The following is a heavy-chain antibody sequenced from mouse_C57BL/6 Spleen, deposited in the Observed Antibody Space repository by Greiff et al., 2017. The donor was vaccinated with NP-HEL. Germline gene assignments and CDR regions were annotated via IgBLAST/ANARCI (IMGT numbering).Heavy chain of an antibody. CDR2: ISDGGSYT. D-gene: IGHD4-1*01. CDR3: AREGNWDAGAMDY. Sequence: EVQWVESGGGLVKPGGSLKLSCAASGFTFSSYAMSWVRQTPEKRLEWVATISDGGSYTYYPDNVKGRFTISRDNAKNNLYLQMSHMKYEDTAMYYCAREGNWDAGAMDYWGQGTSVTVSS. CDR1: GFTFSSYA. J-gene: IGHJ4*01. V-gene: IGHV5-4*01.